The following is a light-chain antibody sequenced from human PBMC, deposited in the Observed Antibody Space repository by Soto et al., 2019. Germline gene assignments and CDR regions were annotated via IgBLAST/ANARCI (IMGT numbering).Light chain of an antibody. CDR3: TSYAGRYTYV. CDR1: SSDVGDYNY. J-gene: IGLJ1*01. Sequence: QSVLAPPPSASGSPGQSVTLSCPGTSSDVGDYNYVSWYQQHPSKAPKLMIYEVTKRPSGVPDRFSGSKSGITASLTVSGLQAEDEADYYCTSYAGRYTYVFGTGTKVTVL. CDR2: EVT. V-gene: IGLV2-8*01.